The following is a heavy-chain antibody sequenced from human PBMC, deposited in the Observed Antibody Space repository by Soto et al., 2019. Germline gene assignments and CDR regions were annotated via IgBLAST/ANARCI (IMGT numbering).Heavy chain of an antibody. Sequence: PSETLSLTCTVSGGSISSYYWSWIRQPPGKGLEWIGYIYYSGSTNYNPSLKSRVTISVDTSKNQFSLKLSSVTAADTAVYYCARDGDCSGGSCYNSFDPWGQGTLVTVS. D-gene: IGHD2-15*01. V-gene: IGHV4-59*01. CDR1: GGSISSYY. J-gene: IGHJ5*02. CDR3: ARDGDCSGGSCYNSFDP. CDR2: IYYSGST.